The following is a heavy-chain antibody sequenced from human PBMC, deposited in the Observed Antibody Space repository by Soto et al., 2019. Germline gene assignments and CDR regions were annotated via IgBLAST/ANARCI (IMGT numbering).Heavy chain of an antibody. V-gene: IGHV3-15*07. D-gene: IGHD4-17*01. Sequence: GSLRLSCAASGFTFSNAWMNWVRQAPGKGLEWVGRIKSKTDGGTTDYAAPVKGRFTISRDDSKNTLYLQMNSLKTEDTAVYYCTAELYDHGDNGYFDYWGQGTLVTVSS. CDR3: TAELYDHGDNGYFDY. J-gene: IGHJ4*02. CDR2: IKSKTDGGTT. CDR1: GFTFSNAW.